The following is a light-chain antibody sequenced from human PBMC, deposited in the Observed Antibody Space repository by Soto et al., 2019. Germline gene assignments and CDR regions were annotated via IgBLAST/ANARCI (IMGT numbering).Light chain of an antibody. CDR2: AAS. V-gene: IGKV1-6*01. Sequence: AMQITQSASSVSVAGGDRVAISCRASQDIRNTLALYQQKPGEAPQLLIFAASNLQSGVPSRFIVSGSVTDFTLALSGLQPEDFATDYCQQLYSYPSFGGGTKVDIK. CDR3: QQLYSYPS. CDR1: QDIRNT. J-gene: IGKJ4*01.